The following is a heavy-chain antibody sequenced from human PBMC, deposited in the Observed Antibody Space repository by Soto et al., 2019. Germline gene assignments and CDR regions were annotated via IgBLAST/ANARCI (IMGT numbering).Heavy chain of an antibody. CDR2: ISGYNGNT. J-gene: IGHJ4*02. V-gene: IGHV1-18*01. Sequence: QVQLVQSGAEVKRPGASVKVSCKASGYDFTNWGLSWVRQAPGRGPEWMGWISGYNGNTNYAQKFQGRVTMTTVTFTTTGYMELWGLTSDDTAVYYCARGIVGRGEMAAVLSDYWGQGTLVTVSS. D-gene: IGHD3-3*02. CDR3: ARGIVGRGEMAAVLSDY. CDR1: GYDFTNWG.